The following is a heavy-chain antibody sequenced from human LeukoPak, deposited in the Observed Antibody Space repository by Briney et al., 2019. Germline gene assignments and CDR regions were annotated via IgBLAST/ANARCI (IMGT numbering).Heavy chain of an antibody. D-gene: IGHD3-22*01. CDR2: IYYSGST. CDR1: GGSISSSSYY. CDR3: ARAYDSSGYTAGGFDY. V-gene: IGHV4-39*01. Sequence: SETLSLTCIVSGGSISSSSYYWGWIRQPPGKGLEWIGSIYYSGSTYYNPSLKSRVTISVDTSKNQFSLKLSSVTAADTAVYCCARAYDSSGYTAGGFDYWGQGTLVTVSS. J-gene: IGHJ4*02.